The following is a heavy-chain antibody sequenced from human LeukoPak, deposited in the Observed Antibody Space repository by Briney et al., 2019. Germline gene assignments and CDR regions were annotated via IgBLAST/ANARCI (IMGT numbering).Heavy chain of an antibody. D-gene: IGHD3-10*01. CDR1: GFTFSSYW. Sequence: GGSLRLSCAASGFTFSSYWMSWVRQAPGKGLEWVANIKQDGSEKYYVDSVKGRCTISRDNAKNSLYLQMNSLRAEDTALYYCARDDYGSGSWNDYWGQGTLVTVSS. J-gene: IGHJ4*02. CDR3: ARDDYGSGSWNDY. V-gene: IGHV3-7*03. CDR2: IKQDGSEK.